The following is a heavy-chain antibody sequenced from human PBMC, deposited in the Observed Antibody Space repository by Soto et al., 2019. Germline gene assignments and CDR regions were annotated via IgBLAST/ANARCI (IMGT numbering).Heavy chain of an antibody. CDR3: AKSGVYGDYVHGYYY. V-gene: IGHV3-30*18. CDR1: GFTFSSYG. D-gene: IGHD4-17*01. Sequence: GGSLRLSCAASGFTFSSYGMHWVRQAPGKGLEWVAVISYDGSNKYYADSVKGRFTISRDNSKNTLYLQMNSLRAEDTAVYYCAKSGVYGDYVHGYYYWGQGTLVTVSS. CDR2: ISYDGSNK. J-gene: IGHJ4*02.